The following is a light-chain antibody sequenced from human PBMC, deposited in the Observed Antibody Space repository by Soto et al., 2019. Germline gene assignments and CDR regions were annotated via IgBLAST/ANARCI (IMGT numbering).Light chain of an antibody. CDR3: QQYGSSPPIT. V-gene: IGKV3-20*01. Sequence: EIVLTQSPGTLSLSPGERATLSCRASQSVSSSYLAWYQQKPGQAPRLLIYGASSRATGIPDRFSGSGSGTDFTLTISRLEPEEFAVYYCQQYGSSPPITFGQGTRLEIQ. J-gene: IGKJ5*01. CDR1: QSVSSSY. CDR2: GAS.